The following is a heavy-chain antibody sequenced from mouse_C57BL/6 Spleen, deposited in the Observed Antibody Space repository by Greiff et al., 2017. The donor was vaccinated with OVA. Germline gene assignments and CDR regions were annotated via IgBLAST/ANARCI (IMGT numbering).Heavy chain of an antibody. Sequence: QVQLQQSGPELVKPGASVKISCKASGYTFTDYYINWVKQRPGQGLEWIGWIFPGSGSTYYNEKFKGKATLTVDKSSSTAYMLLSSLTSEDSAVYFCARSLYGNYPNWYFDVWGTGTTVTVSS. CDR2: IFPGSGST. V-gene: IGHV1-75*01. CDR1: GYTFTDYY. CDR3: ARSLYGNYPNWYFDV. J-gene: IGHJ1*03. D-gene: IGHD2-1*01.